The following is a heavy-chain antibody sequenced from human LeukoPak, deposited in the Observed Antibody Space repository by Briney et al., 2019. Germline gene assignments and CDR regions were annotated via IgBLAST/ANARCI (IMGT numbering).Heavy chain of an antibody. Sequence: SETLSLTCTVSGGSISSYYWSWIRQPAGKGLEWIGRIYTSGSTNYNPSLKSRVTTSVDTSKNQFSLKLSSVTAADTAVYYCARVEYSSSSGICWFDPWGQGTLVTVSS. CDR3: ARVEYSSSSGICWFDP. CDR2: IYTSGST. CDR1: GGSISSYY. V-gene: IGHV4-4*07. D-gene: IGHD6-6*01. J-gene: IGHJ5*02.